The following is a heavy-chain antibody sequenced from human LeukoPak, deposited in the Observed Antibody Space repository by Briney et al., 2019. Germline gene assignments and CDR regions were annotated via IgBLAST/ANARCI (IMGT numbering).Heavy chain of an antibody. Sequence: PGGSLRLSCAASGFTFSSYGMHWVRQAPGKGLEWVAFIRYDGSNKYYADSVKGRFTISRDNSMNTLYLQMNSLRAEDTAVYYCARLWFGEGSFDWFDPWGQGTLVTVSS. V-gene: IGHV3-30*02. D-gene: IGHD3-10*01. CDR3: ARLWFGEGSFDWFDP. J-gene: IGHJ5*02. CDR2: IRYDGSNK. CDR1: GFTFSSYG.